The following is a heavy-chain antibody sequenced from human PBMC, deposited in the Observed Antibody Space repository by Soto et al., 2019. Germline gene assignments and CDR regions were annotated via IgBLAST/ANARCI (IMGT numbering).Heavy chain of an antibody. CDR3: ALIKYGDSYYYGMDV. CDR2: ISGSGGST. D-gene: IGHD4-17*01. Sequence: GGSLRLSCAASGFTFSSYAMSWVRQAPGKGLEWVSAISGSGGSTYYADSVKGRFTISRDNSKNTLYLQMNSLRAEDTAVYYCALIKYGDSYYYGMDVWGQGTTVTVSS. J-gene: IGHJ6*02. V-gene: IGHV3-23*01. CDR1: GFTFSSYA.